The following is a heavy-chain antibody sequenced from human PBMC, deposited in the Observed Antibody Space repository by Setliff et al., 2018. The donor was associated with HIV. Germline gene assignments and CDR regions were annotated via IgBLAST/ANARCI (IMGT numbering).Heavy chain of an antibody. D-gene: IGHD6-13*01. J-gene: IGHJ4*02. V-gene: IGHV1-2*06. CDR2: INPNSGGA. CDR1: GYTFTSYH. CDR3: ARDRIAAAGTLMGY. Sequence: ASVKVSCKASGYTFTSYHMHWVRQAPGQGLEWMGRINPNSGGANYAQKFQGRVTMTRDTSISTAYMELSRLRSDDTAVDYCARDRIAAAGTLMGYWGQGTLVTVSS.